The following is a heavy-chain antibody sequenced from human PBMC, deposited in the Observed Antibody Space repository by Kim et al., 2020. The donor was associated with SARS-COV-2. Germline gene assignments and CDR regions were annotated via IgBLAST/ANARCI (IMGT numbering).Heavy chain of an antibody. J-gene: IGHJ3*01. V-gene: IGHV4-39*07. D-gene: IGHD5-12*01. CDR3: ARDSGDSGYEGDAFDV. CDR1: GGSISNDLYY. Sequence: SETLSLTCTVSGGSISNDLYYWGWIRQAPGKGLECIGSIYYSGSTYYNPSLKSRVTISVDTSKNRFSLRLSSVTAADTAVYYCARDSGDSGYEGDAFDVWGQGTMVTVSS. CDR2: IYYSGST.